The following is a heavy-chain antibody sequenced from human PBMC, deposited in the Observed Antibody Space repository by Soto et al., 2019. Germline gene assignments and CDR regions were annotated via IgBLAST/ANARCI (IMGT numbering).Heavy chain of an antibody. Sequence: PGGSLRLSCAASGFTFSSYGMHWFRRAPGKGLEWVAVISYDGSNKYYADSVKGRFTISRDNSKNTLYLQMNSLRAEDTAVYYCAKDREWLFGSHSFDYWGQGTLVTVSS. V-gene: IGHV3-30*18. CDR1: GFTFSSYG. CDR3: AKDREWLFGSHSFDY. J-gene: IGHJ4*02. D-gene: IGHD3-3*01. CDR2: ISYDGSNK.